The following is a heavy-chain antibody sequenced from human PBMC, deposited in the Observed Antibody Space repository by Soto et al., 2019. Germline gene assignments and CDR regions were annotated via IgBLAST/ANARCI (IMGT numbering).Heavy chain of an antibody. J-gene: IGHJ4*02. CDR3: ARGRMQLWYPFDY. CDR1: GGSISSYY. D-gene: IGHD5-18*01. CDR2: IYYSGST. V-gene: IGHV4-59*01. Sequence: QVQLQESGPGLVKPSETLSLTCTVSGGSISSYYWSWIRQPPGKGLEWIGYIYYSGSTNYNPSLNSRVTLSVDTSKNQFSLTPSSVTAADTAVYCCARGRMQLWYPFDYWGQGTLVTVSS.